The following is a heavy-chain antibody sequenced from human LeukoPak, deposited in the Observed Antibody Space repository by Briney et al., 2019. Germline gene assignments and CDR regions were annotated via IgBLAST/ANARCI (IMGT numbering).Heavy chain of an antibody. CDR3: ARRNRAMDAFDI. V-gene: IGHV4-39*02. J-gene: IGHJ3*02. CDR2: IYYTGTT. CDR1: GGSISSSTYY. D-gene: IGHD2-2*01. Sequence: SETLSLTCSVSGGSISSSTYYWGWIRQPPGKGLEWIGAIYYTGTTYYNPSLRSRVTISVDTSKNHFSLKLSSVTAADTAVYYCARRNRAMDAFDIWGQGTMVTVSS.